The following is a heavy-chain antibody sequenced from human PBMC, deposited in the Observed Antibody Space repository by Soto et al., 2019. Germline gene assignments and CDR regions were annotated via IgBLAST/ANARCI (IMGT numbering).Heavy chain of an antibody. CDR1: GRSLSGYY. J-gene: IGHJ4*02. CDR2: IHHTGST. V-gene: IGHV4-34*01. Sequence: SETLALTCDGRSLSGYYWSWLRQSPGVGLEWIGEIHHTGSTNYNPSLKSRVTISSDMAKSQLFLKLISVTAADTAVYYCARGTRSTLMTIPHFGYWGQGTLVTVSS. D-gene: IGHD1-1*01. CDR3: ARGTRSTLMTIPHFGY.